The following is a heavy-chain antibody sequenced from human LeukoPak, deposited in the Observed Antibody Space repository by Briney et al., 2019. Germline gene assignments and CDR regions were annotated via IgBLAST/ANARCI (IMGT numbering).Heavy chain of an antibody. CDR1: GDSVSNNRAS. D-gene: IGHD1-26*01. CDR3: VRIRGLGLSDY. Sequence: SQTLSLTCAISGDSVSNNRASWGWIRQSPSRGLEWLGRTYYRSQWFDDYAPSLRSRITINPDTSKNQFSLQLTSVTPEDTAVYYCVRIRGLGLSDYWGQGTLVTVYS. J-gene: IGHJ4*02. V-gene: IGHV6-1*01. CDR2: TYYRSQWFD.